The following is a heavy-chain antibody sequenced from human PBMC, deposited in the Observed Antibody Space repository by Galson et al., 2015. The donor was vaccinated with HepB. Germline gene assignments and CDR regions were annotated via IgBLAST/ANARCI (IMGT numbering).Heavy chain of an antibody. Sequence: SLRLSCAASGFTFGDYAMSWVRQAPGKGLEWVGFIRSKAYGGTTEYAASVKGRFTISRDDSKSIAYLQMNSLKTEDTAVYYCTREVVAYFDYWGQGTLVTVSS. D-gene: IGHD2-15*01. J-gene: IGHJ4*02. CDR1: GFTFGDYA. V-gene: IGHV3-49*04. CDR3: TREVVAYFDY. CDR2: IRSKAYGGTT.